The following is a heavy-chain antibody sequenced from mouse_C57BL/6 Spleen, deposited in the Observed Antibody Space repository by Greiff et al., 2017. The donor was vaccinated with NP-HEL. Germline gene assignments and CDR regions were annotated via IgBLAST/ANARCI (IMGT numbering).Heavy chain of an antibody. Sequence: VQLQESGAELARPGASVKLSCKASGYTFTSYGISWVKQRTGQGLEWIGEIYPRSGNTYYNEKYKGKATLTADKSYSTAYMELRSLTSEDSAVYFCARWYYGSSPYFDYWGQGTTLTVSS. J-gene: IGHJ2*01. D-gene: IGHD1-1*01. CDR2: IYPRSGNT. V-gene: IGHV1-81*01. CDR1: GYTFTSYG. CDR3: ARWYYGSSPYFDY.